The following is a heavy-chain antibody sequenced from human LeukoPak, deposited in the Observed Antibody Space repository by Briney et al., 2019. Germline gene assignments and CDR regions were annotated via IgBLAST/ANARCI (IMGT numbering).Heavy chain of an antibody. J-gene: IGHJ4*02. CDR3: ATRPRRDIVVVPAAIPDY. CDR1: GFTFSSYS. D-gene: IGHD2-2*02. V-gene: IGHV3-21*01. Sequence: PGGSLRLSCAASGFTFSSYSMNWVRQAPGKGLEWVSSISSSSSYIYYADSVKGRFTISRDNAKNSLYLQMNSLRAEDTAVYYCATRPRRDIVVVPAAIPDYWGQGTLVTVSS. CDR2: ISSSSSYI.